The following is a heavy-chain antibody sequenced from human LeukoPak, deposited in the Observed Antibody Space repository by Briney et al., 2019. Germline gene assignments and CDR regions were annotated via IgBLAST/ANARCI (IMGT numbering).Heavy chain of an antibody. Sequence: SETLSLTCTVSGGSISSGGYYWSWIRQHPGKGLEWIGYIYYSGSTYYNPSLKSRVTISVDTSKNQFSLKLSSVTAADTAVYYCARGSNRVPENWFDPWGQGTLVTVSS. J-gene: IGHJ5*02. CDR2: IYYSGST. CDR1: GGSISSGGYY. CDR3: ARGSNRVPENWFDP. D-gene: IGHD1-14*01. V-gene: IGHV4-31*03.